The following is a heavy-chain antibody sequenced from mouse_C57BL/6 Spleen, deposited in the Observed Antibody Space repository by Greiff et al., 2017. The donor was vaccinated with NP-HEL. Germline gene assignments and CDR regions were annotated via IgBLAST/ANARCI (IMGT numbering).Heavy chain of an antibody. CDR3: ARGALNWDYFDY. Sequence: EVKVVESGGGLVKPGGSLKLSCAASGFTFSSYAMSWVRQTPEKRLEWVATISDGGSYTYYPDNVKGRFTISRDNAKNNLYLQMSHLKSEDTAMYYCARGALNWDYFDYWGQGTTLTVSS. CDR2: ISDGGSYT. V-gene: IGHV5-4*03. CDR1: GFTFSSYA. J-gene: IGHJ2*01. D-gene: IGHD4-1*01.